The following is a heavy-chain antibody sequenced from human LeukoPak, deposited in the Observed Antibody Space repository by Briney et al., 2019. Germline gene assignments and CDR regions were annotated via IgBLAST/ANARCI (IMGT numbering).Heavy chain of an antibody. D-gene: IGHD3-3*01. CDR2: MNPNSGNT. J-gene: IGHJ4*02. CDR1: GYTFTSYG. Sequence: ASVKVSCKASGYTFTSYGISWVRQAPGQGLEWMGWMNPNSGNTGYAQKFQGRVTITRNTSISTAYMELSSLRSEDTAVYYCARALGRFLWSGYLDYWGQGTLVTVSS. V-gene: IGHV1-8*03. CDR3: ARALGRFLWSGYLDY.